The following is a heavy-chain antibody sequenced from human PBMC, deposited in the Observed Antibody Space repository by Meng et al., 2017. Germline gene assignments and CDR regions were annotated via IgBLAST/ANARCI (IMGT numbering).Heavy chain of an antibody. CDR3: ALDPNTFGGVIANY. D-gene: IGHD3-16*02. CDR2: ISGSGGST. V-gene: IGHV3-23*04. CDR1: EFTFSSYA. J-gene: IGHJ4*02. Sequence: LLGGSGGGLVQPGGSLRISCAAAEFTFSSYAMSWVRQAPGKGLEWVSAISGSGGSTYYADSVKGRFTISRDNSKNTLYLQMNSLRAEDTAVYYCALDPNTFGGVIANYWGQGTLVTVSS.